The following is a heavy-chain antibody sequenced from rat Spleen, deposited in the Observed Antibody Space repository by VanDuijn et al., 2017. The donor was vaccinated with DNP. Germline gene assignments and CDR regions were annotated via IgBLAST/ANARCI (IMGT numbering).Heavy chain of an antibody. J-gene: IGHJ3*01. D-gene: IGHD4-1*01. CDR3: ASGANGRWFAY. CDR1: GYTFTSYY. Sequence: QVQLQQSGAALAKPGSSVKISCKASGYTFTSYYISWIKQTTGQGLEYIGYINTGSGGTNYNEKFKGKATLTVDKSSSTAFMQLSSLTPDDSAVYYCASGANGRWFAYWGQGTLVTVSS. CDR2: INTGSGGT. V-gene: IGHV1-43*01.